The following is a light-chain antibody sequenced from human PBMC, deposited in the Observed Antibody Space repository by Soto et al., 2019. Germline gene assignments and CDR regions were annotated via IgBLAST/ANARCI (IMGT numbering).Light chain of an antibody. Sequence: EILLTQSPDTLSLSPGERATLSCRAAQSVGTRLAWYQHKTGQAPRLLISGASSRATGIPDRFTGSGSGTEFTLTISSLQSEDFAVYYCQQYNGWPITFGQGTRLEIK. CDR2: GAS. J-gene: IGKJ5*01. V-gene: IGKV3D-15*01. CDR3: QQYNGWPIT. CDR1: QSVGTR.